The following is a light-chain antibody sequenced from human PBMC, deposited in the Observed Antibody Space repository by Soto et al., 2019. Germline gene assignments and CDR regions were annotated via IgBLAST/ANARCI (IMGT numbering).Light chain of an antibody. J-gene: IGLJ1*01. CDR2: TND. V-gene: IGLV1-44*01. CDR1: SSNMGSNT. Sequence: QAMLTQPPAASETPGQRFTICCYGSSSNMGSNTVHWFQQFPGTAPRLLISTNDQRPSGVPDRFIGSNSGTSASLAISGLQFEDEADYYCAVWDDRLNGHVFGTGTKVTVL. CDR3: AVWDDRLNGHV.